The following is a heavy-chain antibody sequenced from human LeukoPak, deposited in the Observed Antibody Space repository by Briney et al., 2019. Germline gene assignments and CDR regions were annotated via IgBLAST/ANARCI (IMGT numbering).Heavy chain of an antibody. CDR2: ITGSGGST. V-gene: IGHV3-23*01. D-gene: IGHD3-10*01. CDR3: ARASGSGSYMDYFDY. Sequence: GGSLRLSCAASGFTFTTYAMTWVRQAPGKGLEWVSSITGSGGSTYYGDSVKGRSTISRDNSKNTLYLQMNSLRAEDTAVYYCARASGSGSYMDYFDYWGQGTLVTVSS. J-gene: IGHJ4*02. CDR1: GFTFTTYA.